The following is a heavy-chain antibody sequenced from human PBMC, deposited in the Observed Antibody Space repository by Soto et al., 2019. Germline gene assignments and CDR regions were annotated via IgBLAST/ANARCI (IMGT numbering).Heavy chain of an antibody. CDR1: GGSISSYY. CDR2: IYYSGST. CDR3: ARYSSGWYPSGDAFDI. Sequence: SETLSLTCTVSGGSISSYYWSWIRQPPGKGLEWIGYIYYSGSTNYNPSLKSRVTISVDTSKNQFSLKLSSVTAADTAVYYCARYSSGWYPSGDAFDIWGQGTMVTVSS. D-gene: IGHD6-19*01. V-gene: IGHV4-59*08. J-gene: IGHJ3*02.